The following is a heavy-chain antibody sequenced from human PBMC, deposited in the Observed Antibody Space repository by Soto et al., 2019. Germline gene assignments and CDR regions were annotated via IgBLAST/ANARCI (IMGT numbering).Heavy chain of an antibody. CDR1: RVTFTSCG. J-gene: IGHJ5*02. CDR3: AREWAGYCSSTSCRLRGP. D-gene: IGHD2-2*03. Sequence: GASVEVSCAASRVTFTSCGISWVRQATGPGLDWMGWISAYNGNTNYAQKLQGRVTMTTDTSTSTAYMELRSLRSDDTAVYYCAREWAGYCSSTSCRLRGPWGQGTLVTVSS. V-gene: IGHV1-18*04. CDR2: ISAYNGNT.